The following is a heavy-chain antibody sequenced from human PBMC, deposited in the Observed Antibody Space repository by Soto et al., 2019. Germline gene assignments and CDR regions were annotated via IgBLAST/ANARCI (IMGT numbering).Heavy chain of an antibody. D-gene: IGHD6-19*01. CDR1: GYTFPAYS. V-gene: IGHV1-2*02. CDR3: AREASAVLALDF. J-gene: IGHJ4*02. Sequence: ASVKVAFTSSGYTFPAYSMHCVRQAPGQGLEWIGWFNPNSGDTVYAEKFQGRVTLTRDTSISTAYMELSSLRSDDTALYYCAREASAVLALDFCGEGTLVTVS. CDR2: FNPNSGDT.